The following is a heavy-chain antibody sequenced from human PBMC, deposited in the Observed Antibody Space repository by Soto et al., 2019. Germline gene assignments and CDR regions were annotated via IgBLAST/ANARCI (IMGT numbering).Heavy chain of an antibody. CDR2: IYYSGST. CDR1: GGSISSGDYY. D-gene: IGHD3-22*01. V-gene: IGHV4-30-4*01. CDR3: ARVRVDYYDSSGYYLFDY. Sequence: TVSGGSISSGDYYWSWIRQPPGKGLEWIGYIYYSGSTYYNPSLKSRVTISVDTSKNQFSLKLSSVTAADTAVYYCARVRVDYYDSSGYYLFDYWGQGTLVTVSS. J-gene: IGHJ4*02.